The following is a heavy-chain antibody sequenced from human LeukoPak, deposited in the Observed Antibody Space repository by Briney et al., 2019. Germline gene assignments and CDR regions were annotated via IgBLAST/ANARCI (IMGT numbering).Heavy chain of an antibody. CDR3: ARDPGYCSGGSCYNSGWFDP. CDR2: TYYRSKWYN. CDR1: GDSVSSNSAA. D-gene: IGHD2-15*01. J-gene: IGHJ5*02. Sequence: SQTLSLTCAISGDSVSSNSAAWSWIRQSPSRGLEWLGRTYYRSKWYNDYAVSVKSRIIINPDTSKNQFSLQLNSVTPEDTAVYYCARDPGYCSGGSCYNSGWFDPWGQGTLVTVSS. V-gene: IGHV6-1*01.